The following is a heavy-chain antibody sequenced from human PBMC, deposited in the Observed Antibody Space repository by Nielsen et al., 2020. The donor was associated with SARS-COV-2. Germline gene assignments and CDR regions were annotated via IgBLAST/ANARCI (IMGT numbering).Heavy chain of an antibody. J-gene: IGHJ4*02. CDR1: GGSISSGGYY. Sequence: SETLSLTCTVSGGSISSGGYYWSWIRQHPGKGLEWIGYIYYSGSTYYNPSLKSRVTISVDTSKNQFSLKLSSVTAADTAVYYCAKDRVYSSSWLESFDYWGQGTLVTVSS. D-gene: IGHD6-13*01. V-gene: IGHV4-31*03. CDR3: AKDRVYSSSWLESFDY. CDR2: IYYSGST.